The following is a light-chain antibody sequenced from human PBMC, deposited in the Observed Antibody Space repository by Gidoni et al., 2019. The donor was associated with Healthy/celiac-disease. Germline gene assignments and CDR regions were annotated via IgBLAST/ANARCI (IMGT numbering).Light chain of an antibody. CDR3: QQSYSTPPT. V-gene: IGKV1-39*01. CDR2: AAS. Sequence: DIQMTQSPSSLSASVGDRVTITCRASQSISSSLNWYQQKPGKAPKLLIYAASSLQSGVPSRFSGSGFGTDFTLTISSLQPEDFATYYCQQSYSTPPTFGQGTKVEIK. J-gene: IGKJ1*01. CDR1: QSISSS.